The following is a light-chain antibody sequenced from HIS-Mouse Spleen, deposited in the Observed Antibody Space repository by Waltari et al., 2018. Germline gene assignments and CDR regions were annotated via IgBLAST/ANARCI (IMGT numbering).Light chain of an antibody. CDR1: QSISSW. CDR3: QQYNSYSRT. V-gene: IGKV1-5*03. Sequence: DIQMTQSPSTLSASVGDRVTITCRASQSISSWLAWYQQKPGKAPKLLIYKASSLESGCPSRFSGSGSGTEFTLTISSLQPDDFATYYCQQYNSYSRTFGQGTKVEIK. J-gene: IGKJ1*01. CDR2: KAS.